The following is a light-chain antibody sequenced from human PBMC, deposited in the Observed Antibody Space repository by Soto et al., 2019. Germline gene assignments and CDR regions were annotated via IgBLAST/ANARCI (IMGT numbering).Light chain of an antibody. CDR2: DVS. CDR3: CSYAGSYTFV. V-gene: IGLV2-11*01. Sequence: QSALTQPRSVSGSPGQSVTISCTGTSSDVGVYNYVSWYQQYPGKAPKIMIYDVSKRPSGVPDRFSGSKSDNTASLTISGLQAEDEADYYCCSYAGSYTFVFGIGTKVPVL. CDR1: SSDVGVYNY. J-gene: IGLJ1*01.